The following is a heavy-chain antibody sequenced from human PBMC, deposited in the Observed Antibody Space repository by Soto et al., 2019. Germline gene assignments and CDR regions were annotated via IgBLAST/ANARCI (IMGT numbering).Heavy chain of an antibody. D-gene: IGHD6-6*01. CDR3: AKDRIRGTSYFDY. CDR1: GFSFNTYG. V-gene: IGHV3-30*18. CDR2: ISYNGDKT. Sequence: PGGSLRLSCAASGFSFNTYGMHWVRQAPGKWLEWVAVISYNGDKTFYADSVKGRFTISRDNSQSTLYLQMNSLRPEDTAVYYCAKDRIRGTSYFDYSGQGTLVTVSS. J-gene: IGHJ4*02.